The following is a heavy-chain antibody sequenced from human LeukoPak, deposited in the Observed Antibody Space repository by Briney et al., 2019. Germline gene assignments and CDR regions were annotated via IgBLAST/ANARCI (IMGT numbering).Heavy chain of an antibody. V-gene: IGHV3-48*01. Sequence: GGPLRLSCAASGFTFSSYSMNRVRQAPGKGLEWVSYISSSSSTIYYADSVKGRFTISRDNAKNSLYLQMNSLRAEDTAVYYCAPGEPTDYWGQGTLVTVSS. CDR2: ISSSSSTI. CDR1: GFTFSSYS. D-gene: IGHD1-26*01. J-gene: IGHJ4*02. CDR3: APGEPTDY.